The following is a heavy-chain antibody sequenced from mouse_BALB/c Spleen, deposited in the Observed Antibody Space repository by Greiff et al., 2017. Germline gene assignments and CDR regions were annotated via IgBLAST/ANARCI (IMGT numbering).Heavy chain of an antibody. V-gene: IGHV1-80*01. CDR3: ARGDYSYYFDY. J-gene: IGHJ2*01. Sequence: QVQLKESGAELVRPGSSVKISCKASGYAFSSYWMNWVKQRPGQGLEWIGQIYPGDGDTNYNGKFKGKATLTADKSSSTAYMQLSSLTSEDSAVYFCARGDYSYYFDYWGQGTTLTVSS. CDR2: IYPGDGDT. CDR1: GYAFSSYW. D-gene: IGHD1-1*01.